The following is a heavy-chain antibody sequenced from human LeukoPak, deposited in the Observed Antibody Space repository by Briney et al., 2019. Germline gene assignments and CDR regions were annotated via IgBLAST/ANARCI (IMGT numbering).Heavy chain of an antibody. CDR3: ARDHSYSGYPGDYFDY. J-gene: IGHJ4*02. D-gene: IGHD5-12*01. CDR2: INSDGSST. Sequence: GGSLRLSCAASGFTFSSYWMHWVRQAPGKGLVWVSRINSDGSSTSYADSVKGRFTISRDNAKNTLYLQMNSLRAEDTAVYYCARDHSYSGYPGDYFDYWGQGTLVTVSS. V-gene: IGHV3-74*01. CDR1: GFTFSSYW.